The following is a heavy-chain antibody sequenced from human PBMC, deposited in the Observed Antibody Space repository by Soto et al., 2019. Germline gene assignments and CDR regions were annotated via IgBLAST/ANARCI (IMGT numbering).Heavy chain of an antibody. J-gene: IGHJ5*02. V-gene: IGHV1-69*12. CDR1: GGTFSSYA. CDR3: ATQRITIFGVVRDNWFDP. Sequence: QVQLVQSGAEVKKPGSSVKVSCKASGGTFSSYAISWVRQAPGQGLEWMGGIIPIFGTANYAQKFQGRVTITADDSTSTAYMELSSLRSEDTAVYYCATQRITIFGVVRDNWFDPWGQGTLVTVSS. D-gene: IGHD3-3*01. CDR2: IIPIFGTA.